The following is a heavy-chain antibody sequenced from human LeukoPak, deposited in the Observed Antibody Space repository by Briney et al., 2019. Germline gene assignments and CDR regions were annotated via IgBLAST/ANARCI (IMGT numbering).Heavy chain of an antibody. CDR2: INPNSGGT. CDR3: ARGSIAAAGTYRY. D-gene: IGHD6-13*01. Sequence: ASVKVSCKASGYTFTGYYMHWVRQAPGQGLEWMGWINPNSGGTNYAQKFQGRVTMTRDTSISTAYMELSRLRSDDTAVYYCARGSIAAAGTYRYWGQGTLVTVSS. CDR1: GYTFTGYY. J-gene: IGHJ4*02. V-gene: IGHV1-2*02.